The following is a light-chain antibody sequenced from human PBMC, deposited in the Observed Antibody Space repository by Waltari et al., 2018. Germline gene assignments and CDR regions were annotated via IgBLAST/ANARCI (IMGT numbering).Light chain of an antibody. CDR3: QSYDTSLGVV. Sequence: QSVLTPPPSVSGAPGQRVTLSCTGSWSNIGAGTAVHWYQQLPGKAPTLLVYGVNTRPPGVPDRFFGSKSGTSASLAIPGLQPEDEADYYCQSYDTSLGVVFGGGTKLTVL. V-gene: IGLV1-40*01. J-gene: IGLJ2*01. CDR1: WSNIGAGTA. CDR2: GVN.